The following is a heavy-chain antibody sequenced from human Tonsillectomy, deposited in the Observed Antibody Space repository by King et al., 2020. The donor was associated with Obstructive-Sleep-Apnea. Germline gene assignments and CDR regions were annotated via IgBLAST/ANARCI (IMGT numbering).Heavy chain of an antibody. CDR3: AKEDEMEDILTGYQDY. J-gene: IGHJ4*02. Sequence: VQLVESGGGLVQPGGSLRLSCAASGFTFSSYAMSWVRQAPGKGLEWVSAISGSGGSTYYADSVKGRFTISRDNSKNTLYLQMNSLRAEETAVYYCAKEDEMEDILTGYQDYWGQGTLVTVSS. CDR1: GFTFSSYA. D-gene: IGHD3-9*01. V-gene: IGHV3-23*04. CDR2: ISGSGGST.